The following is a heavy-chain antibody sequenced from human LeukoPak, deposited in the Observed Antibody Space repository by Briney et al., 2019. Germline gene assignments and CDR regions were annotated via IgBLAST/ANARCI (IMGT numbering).Heavy chain of an antibody. V-gene: IGHV3-23*01. Sequence: GGSPRLSCAASGFTFTNHAMAWVRLAPGKGLEWVSTLSDSGASTYYADSVKGRFTISRDNYRNTMYLQMDSLRDDDTGVYFCARTPSRDGYSHIDFWGQGALVTVSS. CDR1: GFTFTNHA. J-gene: IGHJ4*02. D-gene: IGHD5-24*01. CDR2: LSDSGAST. CDR3: ARTPSRDGYSHIDF.